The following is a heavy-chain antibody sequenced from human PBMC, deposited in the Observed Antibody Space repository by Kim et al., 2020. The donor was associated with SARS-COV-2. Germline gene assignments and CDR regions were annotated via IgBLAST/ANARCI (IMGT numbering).Heavy chain of an antibody. Sequence: SEKDYVDSVKGRFTISRDNAKNSLYLQMSSLRAEDTTVYYCARGFEGAFDIWGQGTMVTVSS. CDR3: ARGFEGAFDI. V-gene: IGHV3-7*01. J-gene: IGHJ3*02. D-gene: IGHD3-9*01. CDR2: SEK.